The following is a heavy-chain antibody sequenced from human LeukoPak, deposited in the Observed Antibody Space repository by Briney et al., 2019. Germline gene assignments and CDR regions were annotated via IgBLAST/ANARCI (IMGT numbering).Heavy chain of an antibody. J-gene: IGHJ4*02. CDR2: STHSGST. Sequence: PSETLSLTCAVYGESFSDHYWTWIRQPPGKGLEWIGESTHSGSTNYNPSLKSRVTISVDTSKSQFFLKLTSMTAADTAVYYCARGRTGAAALDFWGPGTLVTVSS. V-gene: IGHV4-34*01. CDR3: ARGRTGAAALDF. CDR1: GESFSDHY. D-gene: IGHD2-2*01.